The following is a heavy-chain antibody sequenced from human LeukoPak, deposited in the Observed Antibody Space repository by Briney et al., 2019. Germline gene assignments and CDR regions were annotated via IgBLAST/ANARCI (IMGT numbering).Heavy chain of an antibody. J-gene: IGHJ4*02. V-gene: IGHV1-2*02. CDR2: INPNSGGT. D-gene: IGHD6-19*01. Sequence: ASVKVSCKASGYTFTGYYMHWVRQAPGQGLEWMGWINPNSGGTNYAQKFQGRVTITRNTSISTACMELSSLRAEDTAVYYCAKDRNSRSGWYFPDYWGQGTLVTVSS. CDR3: AKDRNSRSGWYFPDY. CDR1: GYTFTGYY.